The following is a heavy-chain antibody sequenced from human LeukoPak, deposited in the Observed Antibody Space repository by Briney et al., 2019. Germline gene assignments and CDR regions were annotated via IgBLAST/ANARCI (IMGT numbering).Heavy chain of an antibody. Sequence: SETLSLTCTVSGGSISSGDYYWSWIRQPPGEGLEWIGYIYYSGSTYYNPSLKSRVTISVDTSKNQFSLKLSSVTAADTAVYYCARYDYGDYDFDYWGQGTLVTVSS. D-gene: IGHD4-17*01. CDR3: ARYDYGDYDFDY. V-gene: IGHV4-30-4*01. CDR2: IYYSGST. J-gene: IGHJ4*02. CDR1: GGSISSGDYY.